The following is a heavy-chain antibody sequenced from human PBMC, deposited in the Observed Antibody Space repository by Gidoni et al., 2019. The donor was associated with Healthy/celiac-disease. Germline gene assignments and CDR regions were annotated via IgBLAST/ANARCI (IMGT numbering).Heavy chain of an antibody. CDR3: ARAKQLVRFFY. Sequence: QVQLVQSGAEVKKPGASVKGSCKASGYTFTGYYMHWVRQAPGQGLEWMGWINPTRGGTNYAQTFQGRVPMTRDTSISTAYMELSRLRSDDTAVYYCARAKQLVRFFYWGQGTLVTVSS. CDR2: INPTRGGT. CDR1: GYTFTGYY. D-gene: IGHD6-13*01. V-gene: IGHV1-2*02. J-gene: IGHJ4*02.